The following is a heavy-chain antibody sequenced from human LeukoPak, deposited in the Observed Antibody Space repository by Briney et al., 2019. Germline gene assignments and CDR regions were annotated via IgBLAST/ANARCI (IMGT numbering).Heavy chain of an antibody. Sequence: GASVKVSCKASGYRFSNFGITWVRQAPGRGLEWMGWTSPYDDNPEYAKKFQGRVTMTTDTSTSTAYMELRSLRPDDTAMYYCAKVDPPIVAGARGDAFEIWGQGTLVTVSS. CDR1: GYRFSNFG. CDR2: TSPYDDNP. J-gene: IGHJ3*02. D-gene: IGHD1-26*01. V-gene: IGHV1-18*01. CDR3: AKVDPPIVAGARGDAFEI.